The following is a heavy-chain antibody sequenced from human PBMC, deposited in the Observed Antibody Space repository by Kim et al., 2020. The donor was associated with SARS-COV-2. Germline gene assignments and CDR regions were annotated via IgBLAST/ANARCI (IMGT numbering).Heavy chain of an antibody. V-gene: IGHV1-3*01. J-gene: IGHJ4*02. CDR3: ARDWAKTNSGYSEYYFDY. D-gene: IGHD3-22*01. Sequence: ASVKVSCKASGYTFTSYAMHWVRQAPGQRLEWMGRINAGNGNTKYSQKFQGRVTITRDTSASTAYMELSSLRSEDTAVYYCARDWAKTNSGYSEYYFDYWGQGTLVTVSS. CDR1: GYTFTSYA. CDR2: INAGNGNT.